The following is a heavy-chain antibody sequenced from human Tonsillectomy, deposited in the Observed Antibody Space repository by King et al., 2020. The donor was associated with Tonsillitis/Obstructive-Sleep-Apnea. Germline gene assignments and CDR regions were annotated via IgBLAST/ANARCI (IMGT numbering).Heavy chain of an antibody. V-gene: IGHV4-39*01. CDR1: GGSISSSSYY. Sequence: LQLQESGPGLVKPSETLSLTCTVSGGSISSSSYYWGWIRQPPGKGLEWIGSIYYSGSTYYNPSLKSRVTISVDTSKNQFSLKLSSVTAADTAVYYCASTGGGGYYYGSGSYNDYWGQGTLVTVSS. D-gene: IGHD3-10*01. CDR2: IYYSGST. J-gene: IGHJ4*02. CDR3: ASTGGGGYYYGSGSYNDY.